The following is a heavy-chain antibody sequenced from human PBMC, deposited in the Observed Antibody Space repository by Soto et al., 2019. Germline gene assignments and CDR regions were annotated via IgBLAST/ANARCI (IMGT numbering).Heavy chain of an antibody. CDR3: AREEGAVTTGGYYYYYGIDV. J-gene: IGHJ6*02. Sequence: SETLSLTSAVSGGSISSGGYYWNWIRQHPGKGLEWIGYISYSGRTFYNPSLKSRVNISVDTSKKQFSLKLSSVTAADTAVYYCAREEGAVTTGGYYYYYGIDVWGQGTTVTVSS. CDR2: ISYSGRT. CDR1: GGSISSGGYY. D-gene: IGHD4-17*01. V-gene: IGHV4-31*11.